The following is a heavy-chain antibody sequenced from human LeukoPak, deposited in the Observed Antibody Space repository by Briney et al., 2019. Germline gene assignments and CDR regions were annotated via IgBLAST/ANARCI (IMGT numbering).Heavy chain of an antibody. V-gene: IGHV3-11*01. Sequence: PGGSLRLSCAASGFMFSDYYMVWIRQAPGKGLEWIAYISSGGDTFFYADSVKGRFTISRDNSGDSLHLQMNSLRAEDTAVYYCARGDGVYDYVWGRSYWGQATLVTVSS. CDR2: ISSGGDTF. CDR3: ARGDGVYDYVWGRSY. CDR1: GFMFSDYY. J-gene: IGHJ4*02. D-gene: IGHD3-16*01.